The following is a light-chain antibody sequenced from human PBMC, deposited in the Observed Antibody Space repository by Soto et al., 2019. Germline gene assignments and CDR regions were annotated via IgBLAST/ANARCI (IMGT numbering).Light chain of an antibody. J-gene: IGLJ2*01. CDR3: QVWDSGSAHVV. CDR1: NIGSKG. Sequence: SYELTQPPSVSVAPGKTASISCGGNNIGSKGVHWYQQKPGQAPVLVIYSDTDLPPVIPERFSGHNSANLATLTISRVEAGDESDYYCQVWDSGSAHVVFGGGTKLTVL. CDR2: SDT. V-gene: IGLV3-21*04.